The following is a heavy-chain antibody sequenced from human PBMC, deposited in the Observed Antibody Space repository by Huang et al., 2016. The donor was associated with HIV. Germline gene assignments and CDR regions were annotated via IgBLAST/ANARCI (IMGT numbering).Heavy chain of an antibody. D-gene: IGHD6-13*01. CDR1: GFTFSSYA. V-gene: IGHV3-23*01. J-gene: IGHJ4*02. CDR3: AKADSGAAAGSLVDY. CDR2: ITWRGSRS. Sequence: EVQLLESGGGLVQPGGSLRLSCAASGFTFSSYAMGGVRQASGKGREWVSSITWRGSRSYYADSVKGRFTISRDNSKSTLYLQRNSLRAEDTAIYYCAKADSGAAAGSLVDYWGQGTLVTVSS.